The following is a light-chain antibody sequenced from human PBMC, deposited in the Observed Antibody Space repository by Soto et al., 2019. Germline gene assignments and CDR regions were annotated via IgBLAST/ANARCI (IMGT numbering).Light chain of an antibody. CDR1: QSVGSF. CDR2: DAS. V-gene: IGKV3-11*01. Sequence: EIVLTQSPATLSLSPGERATLSCRASQSVGSFLAWYQQKSGQAPRLLIYDASNRAPGIPARFSGSGSGTVFTLTISSLEPEDFAVYYCQHRCNWRGTFGPGTKVDIK. CDR3: QHRCNWRGT. J-gene: IGKJ3*01.